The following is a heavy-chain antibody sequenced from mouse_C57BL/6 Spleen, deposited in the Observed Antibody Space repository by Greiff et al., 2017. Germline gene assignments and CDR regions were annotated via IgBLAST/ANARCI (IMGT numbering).Heavy chain of an antibody. D-gene: IGHD4-1*02. Sequence: VQLQQSGAELAKPGASVKLSCKASGYTFTSYWMHWVKQRPGQGLEWIGYINPSSGYTKYNQKFKDKAPLTAAKSSSTAYMQLSSLTYEDSAVDYCAATGTGVFDYGGQGTTLTVSS. CDR2: INPSSGYT. CDR3: AATGTGVFDY. V-gene: IGHV1-7*01. J-gene: IGHJ2*01. CDR1: GYTFTSYW.